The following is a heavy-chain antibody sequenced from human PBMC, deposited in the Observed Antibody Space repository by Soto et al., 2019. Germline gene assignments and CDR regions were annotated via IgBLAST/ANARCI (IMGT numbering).Heavy chain of an antibody. CDR3: ARLGGYYQALDT. CDR1: GGSISSYY. J-gene: IGHJ5*02. CDR2: IYFAGTT. D-gene: IGHD3-22*01. Sequence: SETLSLTCTVSGGSISSYYWSWIWQAPGKGLEWIGYIYFAGTTSHNPSLKSRVTMSVDTSENQFSLNLTSVTAADTAVYYCARLGGYYQALDTWGQGSPVTVSS. V-gene: IGHV4-59*08.